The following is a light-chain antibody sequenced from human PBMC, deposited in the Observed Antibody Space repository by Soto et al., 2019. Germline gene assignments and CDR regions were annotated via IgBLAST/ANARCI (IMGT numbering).Light chain of an antibody. J-gene: IGKJ5*01. V-gene: IGKV1-33*01. Sequence: DIQMTQSPSSLSASVGDRVTITCQASQNINNYLNWYKHKPGRAPKLLIYDASNLEAGVPSRFRGSGSGTDFTFTISRLKPEDIATDYCQQYENLPTFGQGTRLEIK. CDR2: DAS. CDR3: QQYENLPT. CDR1: QNINNY.